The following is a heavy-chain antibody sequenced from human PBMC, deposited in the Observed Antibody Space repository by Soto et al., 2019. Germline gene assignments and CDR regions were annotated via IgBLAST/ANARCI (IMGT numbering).Heavy chain of an antibody. CDR2: ISSSSAYI. J-gene: IGHJ4*02. CDR1: GFTFGSFT. V-gene: IGHV3-21*06. Sequence: EVHLVEAGGGLVKPGESLTLSCAASGFTFGSFTLNWVRQAPGKGLEWVSSISSSSAYIYYAESVKGRFTISRDNARSTRYLQMNSLRLYDTAVYVSARDGLTGGGDWGQGTLVAVSS. CDR3: ARDGLTGGGD. D-gene: IGHD3-16*01.